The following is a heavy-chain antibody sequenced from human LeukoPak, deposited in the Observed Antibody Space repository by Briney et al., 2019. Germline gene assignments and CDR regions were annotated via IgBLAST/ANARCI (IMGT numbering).Heavy chain of an antibody. J-gene: IGHJ4*01. CDR1: GYTFTSYG. Sequence: GASVKVSCKASGYTFTSYGISWVRQAPGQGLEWMGWISVHNGSTNYAEKVQGRVSMTTDTFTSTAYMDLRSLRYDDTAVYYCARDCSSMTCQPFDYWGQGTLVTVSS. D-gene: IGHD2-2*01. CDR2: ISVHNGST. V-gene: IGHV1-18*01. CDR3: ARDCSSMTCQPFDY.